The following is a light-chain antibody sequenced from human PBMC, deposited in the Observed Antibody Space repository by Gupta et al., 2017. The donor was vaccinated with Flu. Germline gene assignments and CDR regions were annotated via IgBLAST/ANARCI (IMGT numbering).Light chain of an antibody. CDR1: QSVLYSSNNKNY. CDR3: QQYYSTPTYT. Sequence: DIVMTQSPDSLAVSLGGRATINCKSSQSVLYSSNNKNYLAWYQQKPGQPPKLLIYWASTRESGVPDRFSGSGSGTDFTLTISRLQAEDVAVYYCQQYYSTPTYTFGQGTKVEIK. CDR2: WAS. J-gene: IGKJ2*01. V-gene: IGKV4-1*01.